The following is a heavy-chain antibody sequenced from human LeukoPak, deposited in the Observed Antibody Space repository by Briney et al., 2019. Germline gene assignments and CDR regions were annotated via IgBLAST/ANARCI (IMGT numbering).Heavy chain of an antibody. D-gene: IGHD3-10*01. CDR2: IIGSGGST. CDR1: GFTFSSYA. Sequence: GGSLRLSCAASGFTFSSYAMRWVRQAPGKGQERFSDIIGSGGSTYYEDAVKGRFTISRDNSKNTLYLQMNSLRAEDTAVYYCAKDSGNYGSGSFDAFDIWGQGTMVTVSS. V-gene: IGHV3-23*01. J-gene: IGHJ3*02. CDR3: AKDSGNYGSGSFDAFDI.